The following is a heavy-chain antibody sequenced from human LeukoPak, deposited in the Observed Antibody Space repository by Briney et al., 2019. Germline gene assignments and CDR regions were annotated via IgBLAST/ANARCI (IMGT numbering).Heavy chain of an antibody. J-gene: IGHJ3*02. CDR1: GYTFTSHF. D-gene: IGHD3-22*01. V-gene: IGHV1-46*01. CDR3: ARVKSYYYDTSDKDAFDI. CDR2: INPRGGST. Sequence: ASVKVSCRASGYTFTSHFMHGVRQAPGQGVEWMGIINPRGGSTSYTQKFQGRVTMTRDTSTSTVYMELSSLRSEDTAVYYCARVKSYYYDTSDKDAFDIWGQGTMVTVSS.